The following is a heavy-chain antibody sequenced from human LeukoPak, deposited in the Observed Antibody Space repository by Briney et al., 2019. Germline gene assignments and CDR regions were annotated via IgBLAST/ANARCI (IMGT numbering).Heavy chain of an antibody. CDR2: FDPEDGET. V-gene: IGHV1-24*01. D-gene: IGHD2/OR15-2a*01. CDR1: GYTLTELS. CDR3: ASISSHFLRPPYFAY. J-gene: IGHJ4*02. Sequence: ASVKVSCKVSGYTLTELSMHWVRQAPGKGLEWMGGFDPEDGETIYAQKFQGRVTMTEDTSTDTAYMELSSLRSEDTAVYYCASISSHFLRPPYFAYWGQGTLVTVSS.